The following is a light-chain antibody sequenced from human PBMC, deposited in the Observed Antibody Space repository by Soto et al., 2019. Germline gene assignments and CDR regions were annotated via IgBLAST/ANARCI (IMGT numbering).Light chain of an antibody. V-gene: IGKV4-1*01. J-gene: IGKJ5*01. CDR3: QQYHSDPIT. Sequence: DIVMTQSPDSLAVSLGERATINCRSSQSVLYSSNNETFLAWYQQKPGQPPRLFIYWASTRGSGVPDRFSGSGSGTDFTLTISNVEAEDVAIYYCQQYHSDPITFGQGTRLEIK. CDR1: QSVLYSSNNETF. CDR2: WAS.